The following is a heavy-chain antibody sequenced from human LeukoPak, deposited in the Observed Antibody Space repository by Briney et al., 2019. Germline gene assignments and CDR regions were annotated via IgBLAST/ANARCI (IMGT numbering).Heavy chain of an antibody. CDR1: GGSISSYY. J-gene: IGHJ6*02. D-gene: IGHD4-17*01. Sequence: PSETLSLTCTVSGGSISSYYWSWIRQPPGKGLEWIGYIYYSGSTNYNPSLKSRVTISVDTSKNQFSLKLSSVTAADTAVYYCAMFYGGYYYYGMDVWGQGTTVTVSS. CDR3: AMFYGGYYYYGMDV. V-gene: IGHV4-59*01. CDR2: IYYSGST.